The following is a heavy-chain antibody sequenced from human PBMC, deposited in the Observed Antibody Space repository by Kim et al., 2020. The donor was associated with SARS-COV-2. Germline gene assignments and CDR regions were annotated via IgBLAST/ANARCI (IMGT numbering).Heavy chain of an antibody. Sequence: TKYSQNFQGRVTMSMDTAAGTGYMEVSSLTSEDAAVYYCARGGNWNDAFDYWGQGTLVTVSS. V-gene: IGHV1-3*01. J-gene: IGHJ4*02. D-gene: IGHD1-1*01. CDR2: T. CDR3: ARGGNWNDAFDY.